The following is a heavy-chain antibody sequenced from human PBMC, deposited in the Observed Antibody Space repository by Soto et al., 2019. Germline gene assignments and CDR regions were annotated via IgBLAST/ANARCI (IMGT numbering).Heavy chain of an antibody. CDR2: INAGNGNT. CDR3: ARLTYDSSGYYYFDY. D-gene: IGHD3-22*01. Sequence: XSVKGSCKASGYTFTSYAMHWVRQAPGQGLEWMGWINAGNGNTKYSQKFQGRVTITRDTSASTAYMELSSLRSEDTAVYYCARLTYDSSGYYYFDYWGQGTLVTVSS. J-gene: IGHJ4*02. V-gene: IGHV1-3*01. CDR1: GYTFTSYA.